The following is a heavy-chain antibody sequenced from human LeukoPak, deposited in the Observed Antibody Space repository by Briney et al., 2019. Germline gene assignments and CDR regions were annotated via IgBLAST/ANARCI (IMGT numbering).Heavy chain of an antibody. J-gene: IGHJ4*02. D-gene: IGHD3-10*01. CDR1: GFTFDDYA. V-gene: IGHV3-9*01. Sequence: GGSLRLSCAASGFTFDDYAMHWVRQAPGKGLEWVSGISWNSGSIGYADSVKGRFTISRDNAKNSLYLQMNSLRAEDTALYYCAKDRRGKGRYYYGSGSYRPNSDFDYWGQGTLVTVSS. CDR3: AKDRRGKGRYYYGSGSYRPNSDFDY. CDR2: ISWNSGSI.